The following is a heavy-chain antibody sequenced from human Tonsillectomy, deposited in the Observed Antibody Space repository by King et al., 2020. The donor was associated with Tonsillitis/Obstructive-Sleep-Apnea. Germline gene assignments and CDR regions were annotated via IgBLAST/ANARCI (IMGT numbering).Heavy chain of an antibody. CDR3: ARGSEIGYYIDV. Sequence: VQLVESGGGLVQPGGSLRLSCAATGFTFSSYEMNWVRQAPGQGLEWVSYIGSSGTTIYYADSVKGRFTISRDNAKNSLYLQMNSLRAEDTAVYYCARGSEIGYYIDVWGKGTTVTVSS. V-gene: IGHV3-48*03. J-gene: IGHJ6*03. CDR2: IGSSGTTI. D-gene: IGHD3-22*01. CDR1: GFTFSSYE.